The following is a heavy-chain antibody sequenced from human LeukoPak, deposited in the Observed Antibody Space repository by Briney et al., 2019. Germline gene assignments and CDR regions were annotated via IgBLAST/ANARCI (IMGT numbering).Heavy chain of an antibody. CDR3: ARGSDGWFAFDY. V-gene: IGHV3-74*01. CDR2: INSDGSST. J-gene: IGHJ4*02. D-gene: IGHD6-19*01. CDR1: GFTFSRNW. Sequence: GGSLRLSCAASGFTFSRNWMHWVRQAPGKGLVWVSRINSDGSSTNYADSVKGRFTISRDNAKNTLHLQMNSLRAEDTAVYYCARGSDGWFAFDYWGQGILVTVSS.